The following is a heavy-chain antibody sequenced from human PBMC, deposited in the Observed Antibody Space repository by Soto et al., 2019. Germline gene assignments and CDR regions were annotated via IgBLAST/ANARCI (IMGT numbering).Heavy chain of an antibody. Sequence: QVQLVQSDSEVKQPGASVKVSCKASGFIFTRYGVTWVRQAPGQGLEWLGWISSENGKTEYAQNFQGRVIMTTDTSTSTAYMELRSLRSDDTAVYYCARYISGSYSEWFDPWGQGTLVTVSS. CDR2: ISSENGKT. J-gene: IGHJ5*02. CDR3: ARYISGSYSEWFDP. V-gene: IGHV1-18*04. D-gene: IGHD1-26*01. CDR1: GFIFTRYG.